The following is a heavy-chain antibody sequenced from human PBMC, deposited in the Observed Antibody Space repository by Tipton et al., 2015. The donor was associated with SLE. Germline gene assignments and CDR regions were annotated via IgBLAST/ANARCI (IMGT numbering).Heavy chain of an antibody. CDR1: GGSISSHY. J-gene: IGHJ4*02. V-gene: IGHV4-59*11. D-gene: IGHD2-15*01. Sequence: TLSLTCTVSGGSISSHYWSWIRQPPGKGLEWIGYIYYSGSTNYNPSLKSRVTISVDTSKNQSSLKLSSVTAADTAVYYCARERYCSGGSCYRRGSFDYWGEGTLVTVSS. CDR2: IYYSGST. CDR3: ARERYCSGGSCYRRGSFDY.